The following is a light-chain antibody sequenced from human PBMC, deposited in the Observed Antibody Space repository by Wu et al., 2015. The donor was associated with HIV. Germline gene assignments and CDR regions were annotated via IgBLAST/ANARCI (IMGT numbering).Light chain of an antibody. CDR2: GAT. Sequence: EIVMTQSPATLSVSPGERATLSCRASQSVSSNLAWYQQKPAQAPRLLIDGATTRATGVPARFSGSGSGTEFTLIISSLQSEDFAVYYCQQYNDWPRTFGQGTKVEIK. V-gene: IGKV3-15*01. CDR1: QSVSSN. J-gene: IGKJ1*01. CDR3: QQYNDWPRT.